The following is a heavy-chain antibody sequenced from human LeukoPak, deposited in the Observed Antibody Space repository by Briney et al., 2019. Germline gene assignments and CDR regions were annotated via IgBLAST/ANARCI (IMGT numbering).Heavy chain of an antibody. CDR2: ISTSGGGT. CDR1: GFTFSSYA. V-gene: IGHV3-23*01. D-gene: IGHD3-10*01. J-gene: IGHJ4*02. Sequence: PGGSLRLSCATSGFTFSSYAMNWVRQAPGKGLEWVSTISTSGGGTSYADPVKGRFTISRDNSKNTLYLQMNSLRAEDTAVYYCAKGAFGDLSPRDYWGQGTLVTVSS. CDR3: AKGAFGDLSPRDY.